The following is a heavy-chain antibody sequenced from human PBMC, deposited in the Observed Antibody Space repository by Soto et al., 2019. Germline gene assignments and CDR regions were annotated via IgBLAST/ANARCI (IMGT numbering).Heavy chain of an antibody. CDR1: GGSISSSRCH. Sequence: SETLSLTCTVSGGSISSSRCHWGWIRQPPGKGLEWIASIKYSGTTFYNPSLKSRVTLSVDTSKNQFFLKLSSVTASDTAVYYCASHSWIIVATNAFVYWGQGTLVTVSS. D-gene: IGHD3-22*01. V-gene: IGHV4-39*01. CDR3: ASHSWIIVATNAFVY. CDR2: IKYSGTT. J-gene: IGHJ4*02.